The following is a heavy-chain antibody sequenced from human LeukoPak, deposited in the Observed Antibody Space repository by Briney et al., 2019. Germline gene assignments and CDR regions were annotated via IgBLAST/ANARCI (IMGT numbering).Heavy chain of an antibody. CDR1: GYTFTSYA. CDR2: INAGNGNT. V-gene: IGHV1-3*01. Sequence: ASVKVSCKASGYTFTSYAMHWVRQAPGQRLEWMGWINAGNGNTKYSQKFQGRVTITRDTSASTAYMELSSLRSEDTAVYYCARSVGSPGAFDIWGQGTMVTVSS. J-gene: IGHJ3*02. CDR3: ARSVGSPGAFDI. D-gene: IGHD6-13*01.